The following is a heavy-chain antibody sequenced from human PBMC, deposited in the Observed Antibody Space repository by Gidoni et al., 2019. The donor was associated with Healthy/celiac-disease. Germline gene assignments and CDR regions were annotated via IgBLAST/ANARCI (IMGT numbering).Heavy chain of an antibody. J-gene: IGHJ6*03. CDR3: ARGNDYGGKSYYYYMDV. V-gene: IGHV3-21*01. D-gene: IGHD4-17*01. CDR2: ISSSSSYI. CDR1: AFPFISSS. Sequence: EVQLVESVGGLVTPGGSLRLSCAASAFPFISSSMTWVRQAPGKGLEWVSSISSSSSYIYYADSVKGRFTISRDNAKNALYLQMNSLRAEDTAVYYCARGNDYGGKSYYYYMDVWGKGTTVTVSS.